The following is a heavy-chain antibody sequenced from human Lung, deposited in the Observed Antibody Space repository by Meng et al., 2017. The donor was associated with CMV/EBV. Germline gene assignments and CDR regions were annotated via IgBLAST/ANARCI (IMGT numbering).Heavy chain of an antibody. CDR1: GYSFTGYY. J-gene: IGHJ5*02. D-gene: IGHD2-21*01. CDR3: ASSTSGVVIGILRRYNWFDP. Sequence: SVKVSXKSSGYSFTGYYLHWVRQAPGQGLEWMGWINPYSGATKYAEKFQGRVTMTRNTSISTAYMELNTLRSDDTAVYYCASSTSGVVIGILRRYNWFDPWGPGTXVNGAS. V-gene: IGHV1-2*02. CDR2: INPYSGAT.